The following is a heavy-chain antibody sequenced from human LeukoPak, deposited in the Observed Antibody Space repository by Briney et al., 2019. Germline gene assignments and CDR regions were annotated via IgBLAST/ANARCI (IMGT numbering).Heavy chain of an antibody. CDR2: INPNSGGT. CDR3: ARGNWFDP. Sequence: GASVKVSCKASGYTFTGYYMHWVRQAPGQGLEWMGRINPNSGGTNYAQKFQGRVTITRDTSASTAYMELSSLRSEDTAVYYCARGNWFDPWGQGTLVTVSS. V-gene: IGHV1-2*06. CDR1: GYTFTGYY. J-gene: IGHJ5*02.